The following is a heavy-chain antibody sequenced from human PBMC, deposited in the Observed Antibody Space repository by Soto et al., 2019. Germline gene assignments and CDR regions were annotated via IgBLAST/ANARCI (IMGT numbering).Heavy chain of an antibody. CDR3: AKVVKYSSSTNFDY. D-gene: IGHD6-6*01. J-gene: IGHJ4*02. CDR2: ISDSSDSK. CDR1: GFTFSSYA. V-gene: IGHV3-23*01. Sequence: PGGSLRLSCEASGFTFSSYAMSWVRQAPGKGLEWVSSISDSSDSKYYADSVKGRFTISRDNSKNTLDLQMNSLRAEDTAVYYCAKVVKYSSSTNFDYWGQGTLVTVSS.